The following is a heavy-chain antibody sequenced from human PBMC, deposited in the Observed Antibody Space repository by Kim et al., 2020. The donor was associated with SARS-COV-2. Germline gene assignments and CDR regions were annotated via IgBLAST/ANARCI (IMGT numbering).Heavy chain of an antibody. V-gene: IGHV5-10-1*01. CDR3: ARDYGDLQRGLDY. Sequence: GESLKISCKGSGYRFTSYWITWVRQMPGKGLEWMGRIDPSDSYTNYSPSCQGHVTIPADKSISTAYLQWSSLKASDTAMFYCARDYGDLQRGLDYWGQGTLVTVSS. J-gene: IGHJ4*02. D-gene: IGHD4-17*01. CDR1: GYRFTSYW. CDR2: IDPSDSYT.